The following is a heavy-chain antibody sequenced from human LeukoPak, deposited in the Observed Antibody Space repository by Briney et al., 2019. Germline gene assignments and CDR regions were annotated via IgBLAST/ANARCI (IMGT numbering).Heavy chain of an antibody. CDR2: IYYSGST. V-gene: IGHV4-31*03. Sequence: SQTLSLTCTVSGGSISSGGYYWSWIRQHPGKGLEWIGYIYYSGSTYYNPSLKSRVTISVYTSKNQFSLKLSSVTAADTAVYYCARDGDSSGYYGQWSAFDIWGQGTMVTVSS. D-gene: IGHD3-22*01. CDR3: ARDGDSSGYYGQWSAFDI. CDR1: GGSISSGGYY. J-gene: IGHJ3*02.